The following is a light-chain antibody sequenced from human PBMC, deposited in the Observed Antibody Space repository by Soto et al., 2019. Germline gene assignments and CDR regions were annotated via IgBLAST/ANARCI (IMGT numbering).Light chain of an antibody. J-gene: IGLJ1*01. V-gene: IGLV2-14*01. CDR3: SSYTSSSTSLIG. Sequence: QSALTQPASVSGSPGQSITISCTGTSSDVGGYNYVSWYQQHPGKAPKLMIYEVSNRPSGVSNRFSGSKSGNTASLTISGLQAEDEADYYCSSYTSSSTSLIGFGTGTKLTVL. CDR2: EVS. CDR1: SSDVGGYNY.